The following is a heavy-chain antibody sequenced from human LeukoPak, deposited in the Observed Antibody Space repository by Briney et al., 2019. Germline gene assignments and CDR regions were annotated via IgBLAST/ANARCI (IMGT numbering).Heavy chain of an antibody. Sequence: SETLSLTCAVYGGSFSNYFCSWLRQPPGKGLEWIGEINHGGGTNYNPSLKSRVTISVDTSKNQFSLNLSSVTAADTAVYYCARGLEYDFWSGNYSDGFDVWDQGTMVIVSS. CDR2: INHGGGT. CDR1: GGSFSNYF. D-gene: IGHD3/OR15-3a*01. V-gene: IGHV4-34*01. CDR3: ARGLEYDFWSGNYSDGFDV. J-gene: IGHJ3*01.